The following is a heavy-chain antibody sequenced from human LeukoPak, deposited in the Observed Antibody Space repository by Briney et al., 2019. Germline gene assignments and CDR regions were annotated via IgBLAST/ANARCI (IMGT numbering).Heavy chain of an antibody. V-gene: IGHV1-18*01. CDR1: GYTFTSYG. CDR2: ISAYNGNT. CDR3: ARLRYDILTGYLYYFDY. J-gene: IGHJ4*02. Sequence: ASVKVSCKASGYTFTSYGISWVRQAPGQGLEWMGWISAYNGNTNYAQKLQGRVTMTTDTSTSTAYMELRSLRSDDTAVYYCARLRYDILTGYLYYFDYWGQGTLVTVSS. D-gene: IGHD3-9*01.